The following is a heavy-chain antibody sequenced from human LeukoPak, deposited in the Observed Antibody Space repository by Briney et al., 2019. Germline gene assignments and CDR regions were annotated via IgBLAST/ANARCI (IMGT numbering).Heavy chain of an antibody. CDR2: IDQDGSVR. D-gene: IGHD6-13*01. Sequence: PGGSLRLSCVASGFTFSSFWMSWVRQAPGKGLEFVANIDQDGSVRNYVDSVKGRFIISRDNAKNSLYLQMDSLRAEDTAVYFCARAPGTSRFDYWGLGTPVTVSS. J-gene: IGHJ4*02. V-gene: IGHV3-7*01. CDR3: ARAPGTSRFDY. CDR1: GFTFSSFW.